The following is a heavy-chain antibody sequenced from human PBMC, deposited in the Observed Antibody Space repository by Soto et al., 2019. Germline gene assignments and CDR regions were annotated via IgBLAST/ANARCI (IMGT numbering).Heavy chain of an antibody. CDR2: ISAHNGNT. J-gene: IGHJ4*02. D-gene: IGHD3-10*01. Sequence: QVHLVQSGAEVKKPGASVKVSCKASGYTFTSYGITWVRQAPGQGLEWMGWISAHNGNTDYAQKLQGRVIVTRDTATGTAYMELRSRGSDDTAVYYCARGRDGDYWGQGALVTVSS. CDR3: ARGRDGDY. V-gene: IGHV1-18*01. CDR1: GYTFTSYG.